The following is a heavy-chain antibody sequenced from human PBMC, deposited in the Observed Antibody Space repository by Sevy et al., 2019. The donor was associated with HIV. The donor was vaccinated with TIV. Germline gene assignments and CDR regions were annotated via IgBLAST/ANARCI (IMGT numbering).Heavy chain of an antibody. J-gene: IGHJ4*02. CDR1: GFSVGSYS. V-gene: IGHV3-21*01. Sequence: GGSLRLSCAASGFSVGSYSMNWVRQAPGKGLEWVSFISFTTNNTYYGDSVKGRFTISRDNARNSVYLQMNSLRAEDAAVYYCSSGGGYWGQGTLVTVSS. CDR2: ISFTTNNT. D-gene: IGHD3-16*01. CDR3: SSGGGY.